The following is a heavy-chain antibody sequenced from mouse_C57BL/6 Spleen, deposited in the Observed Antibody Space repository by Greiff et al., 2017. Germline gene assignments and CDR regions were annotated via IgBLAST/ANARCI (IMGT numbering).Heavy chain of an antibody. V-gene: IGHV12-3*01. J-gene: IGHJ4*01. D-gene: IGHD2-4*01. Sequence: QVQLQQSGPGLVKPSQSLFLTCSITGFPITSGYSWIWIRQSPGKPLEWMGYITHSGETFYNPSLQSPISITRETSKNQFFLQLNSVTTEDTAMYYCAGDRGDYDGLAMDYWGQGTSVTVSS. CDR2: ITHSGET. CDR3: AGDRGDYDGLAMDY. CDR1: GFPITSGYS.